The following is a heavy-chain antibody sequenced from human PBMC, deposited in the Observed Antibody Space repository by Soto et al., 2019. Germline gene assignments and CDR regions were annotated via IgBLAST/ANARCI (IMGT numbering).Heavy chain of an antibody. V-gene: IGHV1-24*01. CDR2: FDPEDGET. Sequence: ASVKVSCKVSGYTLTELSMHWVRQAPGKGLEWMGGFDPEDGETIYAQKFQGRVTMTEDTSTDTAYMELSSLRSEDTAVYYCATDAYYYDSSGYSFFDYWGQGTLVTVS. CDR1: GYTLTELS. D-gene: IGHD3-22*01. CDR3: ATDAYYYDSSGYSFFDY. J-gene: IGHJ4*02.